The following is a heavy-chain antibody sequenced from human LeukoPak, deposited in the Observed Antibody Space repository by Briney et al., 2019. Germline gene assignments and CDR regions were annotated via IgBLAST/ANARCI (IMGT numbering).Heavy chain of an antibody. Sequence: GGSLRLSCAASGFTFSDYSMSWIRQAPGKGLEWVSYITSSGSSIDYADSVKGRFTISRDNAKNSLYLQMNSLRAEDTAVYYCVRATYSGSYSGQYYFDSWGQGTLVTVSS. V-gene: IGHV3-11*04. CDR2: ITSSGSSI. CDR3: VRATYSGSYSGQYYFDS. J-gene: IGHJ4*02. D-gene: IGHD1-26*01. CDR1: GFTFSDYS.